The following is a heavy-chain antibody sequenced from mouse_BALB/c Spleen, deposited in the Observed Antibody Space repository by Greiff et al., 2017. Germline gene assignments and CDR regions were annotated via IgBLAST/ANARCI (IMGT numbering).Heavy chain of an antibody. CDR1: GYAFTNYL. CDR2: INPGSGGT. J-gene: IGHJ1*01. Sequence: QVHVKQSGAELVRPGTSVKVSCKASGYAFTNYLIEWVKQRPGQGLEWIGVINPGSGGTNYNEKFKGKATLTADKSSSTAYMQLSSLTSDDSAVYFCARVGGNYVWYFDVWGAGTTVTVSS. D-gene: IGHD2-1*01. CDR3: ARVGGNYVWYFDV. V-gene: IGHV1-54*01.